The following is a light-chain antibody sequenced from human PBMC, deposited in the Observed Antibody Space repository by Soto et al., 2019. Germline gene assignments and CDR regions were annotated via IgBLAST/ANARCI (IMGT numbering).Light chain of an antibody. CDR3: QQYNNYSWT. CDR2: KSS. CDR1: QSISTW. Sequence: DIQMTQSPSTLSASVGDRVTITCRASQSISTWLAWYQQKPGEAPKLLIYKSSSLESGVPSRFSGSGSGTEFTLTISSLQPADFATYYCQQYNNYSWTFGQGTKVDIK. V-gene: IGKV1-5*03. J-gene: IGKJ1*01.